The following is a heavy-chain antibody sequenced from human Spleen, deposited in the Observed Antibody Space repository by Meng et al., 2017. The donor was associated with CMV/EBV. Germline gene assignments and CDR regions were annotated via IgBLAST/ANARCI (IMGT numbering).Heavy chain of an antibody. J-gene: IGHJ6*02. CDR2: ISSSSSYI. CDR3: ARAKPYCSSTSCYTSYYYGMDV. CDR1: GFTFSSYS. V-gene: IGHV3-21*01. Sequence: GESLKISCAASGFTFSSYSMNWVRQAPGKGLEWVSSISSSSSYIYYADSVKGRFTISRDNAKNSLYLQMNSLRAEDTAVYYCARAKPYCSSTSCYTSYYYGMDVWGQGTTVTVSS. D-gene: IGHD2-2*02.